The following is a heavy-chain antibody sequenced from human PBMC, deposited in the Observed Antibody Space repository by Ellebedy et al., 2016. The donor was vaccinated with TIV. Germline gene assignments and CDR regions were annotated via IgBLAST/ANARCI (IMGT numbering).Heavy chain of an antibody. CDR3: ARDGGSGSYWEGFDY. Sequence: GESLKISCAASGFTFSSYSMNWVRQAPGKGLEWVSSISSSSSYIYYADSVKGRFTISRDNAKNSLYLQMNSLRVEDTAVYYCARDGGSGSYWEGFDYWGQGTLVTVSS. D-gene: IGHD3-10*01. CDR2: ISSSSSYI. V-gene: IGHV3-21*01. J-gene: IGHJ4*02. CDR1: GFTFSSYS.